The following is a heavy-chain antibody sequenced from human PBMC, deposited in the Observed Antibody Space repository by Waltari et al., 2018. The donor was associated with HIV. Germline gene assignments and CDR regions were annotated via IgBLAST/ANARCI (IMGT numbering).Heavy chain of an antibody. CDR3: AKGGRAVARNWFDP. Sequence: EVQLLESGGGLVQPGGSLRLSCAASGFTLSNYAINWVRQAPGKGLEWVSAISGRGGSTHYADSVKGRFSISRDNSKNTLYLQMNSLRPEDTAIYYCAKGGRAVARNWFDPWGQGTLVTVSS. D-gene: IGHD6-19*01. V-gene: IGHV3-23*01. CDR1: GFTLSNYA. J-gene: IGHJ5*02. CDR2: ISGRGGST.